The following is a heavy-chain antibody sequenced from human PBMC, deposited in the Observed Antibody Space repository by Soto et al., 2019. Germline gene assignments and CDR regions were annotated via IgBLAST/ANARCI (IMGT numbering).Heavy chain of an antibody. J-gene: IGHJ6*02. CDR3: ARGYYYGSGRPTPGGMDV. D-gene: IGHD3-10*01. Sequence: QVHLVQSGAEVKKPGASVKVSCKASGYTFTNYDINWVRQAPGQGLEWMGWISTCTGNTNYAQKLQGRVTMTTDTSTSTGYMELRSLRSDDTAVYYCARGYYYGSGRPTPGGMDVWGQGTTVTVSS. V-gene: IGHV1-18*01. CDR2: ISTCTGNT. CDR1: GYTFTNYD.